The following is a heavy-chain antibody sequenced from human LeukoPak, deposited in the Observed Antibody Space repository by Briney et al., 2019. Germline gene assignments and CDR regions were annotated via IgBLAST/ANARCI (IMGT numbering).Heavy chain of an antibody. D-gene: IGHD3-16*01. J-gene: IGHJ4*02. CDR2: ISYDGSNK. Sequence: PGRSLRLSCAASGFTFSSYAMHWVRQAPGKGLEWVAVISYDGSNKYYADSVKGRFTISRDNSKNTLYLQMNSLRAEDTAVYYCARDFAFRRLDYWGQGTLVTVSS. CDR1: GFTFSSYA. V-gene: IGHV3-30-3*01. CDR3: ARDFAFRRLDY.